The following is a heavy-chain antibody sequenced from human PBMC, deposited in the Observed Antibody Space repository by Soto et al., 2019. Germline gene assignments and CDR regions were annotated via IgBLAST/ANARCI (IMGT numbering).Heavy chain of an antibody. J-gene: IGHJ5*02. D-gene: IGHD2-8*02. CDR3: AKDPKSTVRFNWFDP. CDR1: GFTFGSYA. Sequence: EMQLSESGGGLVQPGGSLRLSCAASGFTFGSYAMSWVRQAPGKGLEWVSAISGGGSGTYYADSVKGRFTISRDNSKKTWLLQMNSLRVEDTPIYYCAKDPKSTVRFNWFDPWGQGSLVTVSS. CDR2: ISGGGSGT. V-gene: IGHV3-23*01.